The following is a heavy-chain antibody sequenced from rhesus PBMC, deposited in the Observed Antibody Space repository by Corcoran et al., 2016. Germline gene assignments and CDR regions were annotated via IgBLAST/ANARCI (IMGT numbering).Heavy chain of an antibody. V-gene: IGHV4-122*02. D-gene: IGHD3-3*01. J-gene: IGHJ4*01. CDR3: ARGNTIFGLEFDY. CDR2: ISYSGST. CDR1: GGSTSSSSYS. Sequence: QVQLQESGPGLVKPSETLSLTCAVSGGSTSSSSYSWSWSRQAPRKGLEWIGYISYSGSTSYNPSLKSRVTISRDTSKNQFSLKLSSVTAADTAVYYCARGNTIFGLEFDYWGQGVLVTVSS.